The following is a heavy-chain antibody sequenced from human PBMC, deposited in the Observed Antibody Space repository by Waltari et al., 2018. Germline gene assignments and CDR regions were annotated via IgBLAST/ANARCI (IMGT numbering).Heavy chain of an antibody. CDR3: TRGYDSSTGGFQH. CDR2: IRSKAYGGTT. CDR1: VFTFGDYA. V-gene: IGHV3-49*04. J-gene: IGHJ1*01. D-gene: IGHD3-22*01. Sequence: EVQLVESGGGLVQPGRSLRLSCTASVFTFGDYAMSWVRQAQGKGLEWVGFIRSKAYGGTTEYAASVKGRFTISRDDSKSIAYLQMNSLKTEDTAVYYCTRGYDSSTGGFQHWGQGTLVTVSS.